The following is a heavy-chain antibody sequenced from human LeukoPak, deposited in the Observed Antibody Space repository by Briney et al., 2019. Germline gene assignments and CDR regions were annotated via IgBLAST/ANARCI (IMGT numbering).Heavy chain of an antibody. CDR3: AREIYDVDPL. Sequence: PGRSLRLSCAASGFTFSSYGMHWVRQAPGKGLEWVAVILYDGSNKYYADSVKGRFTISRDNSKNTLYLQMNSLRAEDTAVYYCAREIYDVDPLWGQGTLVIVSS. CDR1: GFTFSSYG. D-gene: IGHD3-16*01. J-gene: IGHJ4*02. V-gene: IGHV3-30*03. CDR2: ILYDGSNK.